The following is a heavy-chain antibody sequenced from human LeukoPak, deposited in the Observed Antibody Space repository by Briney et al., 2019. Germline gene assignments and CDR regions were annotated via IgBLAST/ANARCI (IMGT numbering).Heavy chain of an antibody. J-gene: IGHJ4*02. V-gene: IGHV3-74*01. CDR2: INSDGSST. Sequence: GGSLRLSCAASGFTFSSYWMHWVRQAPGKGLVWVSRINSDGSSTSYADSVKGRFTISRDNAKNTLYLQMDSLRAEDTAVYYCARWLGFGEPRGDYWGQGTLVTVSS. CDR3: ARWLGFGEPRGDY. CDR1: GFTFSSYW. D-gene: IGHD3-10*01.